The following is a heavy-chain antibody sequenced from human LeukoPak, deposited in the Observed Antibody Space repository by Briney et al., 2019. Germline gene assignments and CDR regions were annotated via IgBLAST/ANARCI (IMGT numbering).Heavy chain of an antibody. D-gene: IGHD2-21*01. CDR2: INHSGST. CDR3: ARLGGEPYSPYYYYYYMDV. CDR1: GGSFSGYY. V-gene: IGHV4-34*01. J-gene: IGHJ6*03. Sequence: PSETLSLTCAVYGGSFSGYYWSWIRQPPGKGLEWIGEINHSGSTNYNPSLKSRVTISVDTSKNQFSLKLSSVTAADTAVYYCARLGGEPYSPYYYYYYMDVWGKGTTVTISS.